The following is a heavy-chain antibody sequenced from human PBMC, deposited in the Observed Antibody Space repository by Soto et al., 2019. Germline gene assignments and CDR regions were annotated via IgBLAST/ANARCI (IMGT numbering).Heavy chain of an antibody. D-gene: IGHD2-21*02. CDR1: GGTFSSYA. J-gene: IGHJ6*02. Sequence: SVKVSCKSSGGTFSSYAISWVRQAPGQVLEWMGGIIPIFDTANYAQKFQGRVTITADESTSTAYMELSSLRSEDTAVYYCARESSSTVVTALYGMDVWGQGTTVTVSS. CDR2: IIPIFDTA. CDR3: ARESSSTVVTALYGMDV. V-gene: IGHV1-69*13.